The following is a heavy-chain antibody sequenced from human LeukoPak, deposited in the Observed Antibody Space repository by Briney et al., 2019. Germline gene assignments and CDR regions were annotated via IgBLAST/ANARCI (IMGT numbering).Heavy chain of an antibody. CDR2: IWHDGSNK. D-gene: IGHD2-15*01. V-gene: IGHV3-33*01. J-gene: IGHJ4*02. CDR1: GFTFSSYG. CDR3: ARAHWGYCSGGSCYFFDY. Sequence: GGSLRLSRAASGFTFSSYGVHWVRQAPGKGLEWVAVIWHDGSNKYYADSVKGRFTISRDNSKNTLYLQMNSLRADDTAVYYCARAHWGYCSGGSCYFFDYWGQGTLVTVSS.